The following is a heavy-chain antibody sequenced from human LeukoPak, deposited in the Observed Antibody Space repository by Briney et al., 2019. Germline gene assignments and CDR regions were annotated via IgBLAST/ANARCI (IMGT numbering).Heavy chain of an antibody. CDR3: ATAPNLEWLLYGLWFDP. V-gene: IGHV1-69*13. Sequence: SVKVSCKASGGTFSSYAISWVRQAPGQGLEWMGGIIPIFGTANYAQKFQGRVTITADESTSTAYMELSSLRSEDTAVYYCATAPNLEWLLYGLWFDPWGQGTLVTVSS. CDR2: IIPIFGTA. D-gene: IGHD3-3*01. CDR1: GGTFSSYA. J-gene: IGHJ5*02.